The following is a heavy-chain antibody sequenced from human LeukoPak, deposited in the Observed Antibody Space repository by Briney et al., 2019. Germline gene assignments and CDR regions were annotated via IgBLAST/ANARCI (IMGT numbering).Heavy chain of an antibody. CDR2: INPNSGGT. CDR3: ARDYGSGGNWFDP. CDR1: GYTFTGYY. D-gene: IGHD3-10*01. J-gene: IGHJ5*02. V-gene: IGHV1-2*02. Sequence: ASVTVSCKASGYTFTGYYMHWVRQAPGQGLEWMGWINPNSGGTNYAQKFQGRVTMTRDTSISTAYMELSRLRSDDTAVYYCARDYGSGGNWFDPWGQGTLVTVSS.